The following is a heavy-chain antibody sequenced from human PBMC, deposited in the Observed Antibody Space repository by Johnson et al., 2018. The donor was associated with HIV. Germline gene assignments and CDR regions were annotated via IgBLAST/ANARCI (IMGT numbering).Heavy chain of an antibody. V-gene: IGHV3-30-3*02. J-gene: IGHJ3*02. CDR2: ISSDGNNK. Sequence: QVQLVESGGGVVRPGGSLRLSCAASGFSFTKYAMHWVRQAPGKGLAWVAIISSDGNNKYYAASVKGRFTISRYNSKNTLYLQMNSLRAEDTAVYYCAKTEDAFDIWGQGTMVTVSS. CDR3: AKTEDAFDI. CDR1: GFSFTKYA.